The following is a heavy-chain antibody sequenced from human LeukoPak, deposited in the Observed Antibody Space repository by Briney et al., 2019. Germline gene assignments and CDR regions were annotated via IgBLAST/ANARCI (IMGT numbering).Heavy chain of an antibody. CDR2: INPSGGST. Sequence: ASVKVSCKASGYTFASYYMHWVRQAPGQGLEWMGTINPSGGSTSYAQKFQGRVTMTRDTSTSTVYMELSSLRSEDTAVYYCAGPYGDYGGLDYWGQGTLVTVSS. CDR1: GYTFASYY. CDR3: AGPYGDYGGLDY. J-gene: IGHJ4*02. D-gene: IGHD4-17*01. V-gene: IGHV1-46*01.